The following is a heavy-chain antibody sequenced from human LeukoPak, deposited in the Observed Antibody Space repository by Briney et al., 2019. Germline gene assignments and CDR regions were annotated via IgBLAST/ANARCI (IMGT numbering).Heavy chain of an antibody. D-gene: IGHD2-15*01. CDR3: ARAHGSCSGGSCET. J-gene: IGHJ4*02. CDR2: IYYSGST. Sequence: SETLSLTCTVSGGSISSGDYYWSWIRQPPGKGLEWIGYIYYSGSTYYNPSLKSRVTISVDTSKNQFSLKLSSVTAADTAVYYCARAHGSCSGGSCETWGQGTLVTVSS. CDR1: GGSISSGDYY. V-gene: IGHV4-30-4*08.